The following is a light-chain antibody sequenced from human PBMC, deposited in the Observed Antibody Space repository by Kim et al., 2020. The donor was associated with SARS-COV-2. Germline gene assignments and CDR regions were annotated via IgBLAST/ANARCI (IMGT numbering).Light chain of an antibody. V-gene: IGLV3-21*04. CDR2: YDS. Sequence: SYELTQPPSVSVAPGKTARITCGGNNIGSKSVHWYQQKPGQAPVLVIYYDSDRPSGIPERFSGSNSGNTATLTISRVEAGDEADYYCQGWDSSSDDWV. CDR3: QGWDSSSDDWV. J-gene: IGLJ3*02. CDR1: NIGSKS.